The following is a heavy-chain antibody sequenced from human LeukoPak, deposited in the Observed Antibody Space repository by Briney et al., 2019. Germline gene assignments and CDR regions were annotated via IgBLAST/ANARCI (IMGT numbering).Heavy chain of an antibody. J-gene: IGHJ6*03. CDR2: IYTNGRT. CDR1: GVSVSNFY. Sequence: SETLSLTCAVSGVSVSNFYWSWIRQPAGKGREWVGRIYTNGRTKYNPSLNSRVSLSVDTSKNQLSLRLASETAADTAVFYCVRDKRGWLQEKNYYYYVDVWGKGTMVTVSS. V-gene: IGHV4-4*07. CDR3: VRDKRGWLQEKNYYYYVDV. D-gene: IGHD5-24*01.